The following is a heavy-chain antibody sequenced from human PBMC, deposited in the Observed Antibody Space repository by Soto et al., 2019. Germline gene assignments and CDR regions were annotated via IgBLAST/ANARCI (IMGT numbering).Heavy chain of an antibody. D-gene: IGHD6-6*01. Sequence: SQTLSLTGAISGDSVSSNSAAWNWIRQSPSRGLEWLGRTYYRSKWYNDYAVSVKSRITINPDTSKNQFSLQLNSVTPEDTAVYYCARNGGVCQLVGYYYYYYMDVWGKRTTVTGSS. J-gene: IGHJ6*03. V-gene: IGHV6-1*01. CDR3: ARNGGVCQLVGYYYYYYMDV. CDR1: GDSVSSNSAA. CDR2: TYYRSKWYN.